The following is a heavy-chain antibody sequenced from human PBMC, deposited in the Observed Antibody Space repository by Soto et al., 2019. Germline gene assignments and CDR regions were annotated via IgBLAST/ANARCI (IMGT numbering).Heavy chain of an antibody. CDR1: GYSFTSYW. V-gene: IGHV5-10-1*01. CDR3: ARRFSSSWYHDDAFDI. J-gene: IGHJ3*02. CDR2: IDPSDSYT. D-gene: IGHD6-13*01. Sequence: PGESLKISCKGSGYSFTSYWISWVRQMPGKGLEWMGRIDPSDSYTNYSPSFQGHVTISADKSISTAYLQWSSLKASDTAMYYCARRFSSSWYHDDAFDIWGQGTMVTVSS.